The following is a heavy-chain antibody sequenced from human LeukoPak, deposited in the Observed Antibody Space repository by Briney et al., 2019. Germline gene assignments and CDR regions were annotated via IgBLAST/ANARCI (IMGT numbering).Heavy chain of an antibody. D-gene: IGHD3-10*01. J-gene: IGHJ6*04. CDR2: IWYDGSNK. Sequence: GRSLRLSCAASGFIFSSYGMHWVRQAPGKGLEWVAVIWYDGSNKYYADSVKGRFTISRDNSKNTLYLQMNSLRAEDTAVYYCARDYRGSGSYYLDYYYYYGMDVWGKGTTVTVSS. CDR1: GFIFSSYG. V-gene: IGHV3-33*01. CDR3: ARDYRGSGSYYLDYYYYYGMDV.